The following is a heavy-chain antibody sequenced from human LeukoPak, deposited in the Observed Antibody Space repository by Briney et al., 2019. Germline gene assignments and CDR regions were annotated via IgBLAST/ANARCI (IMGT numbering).Heavy chain of an antibody. CDR3: AKNVVVKRYIDC. CDR2: ISGGGRTT. J-gene: IGHJ4*02. Sequence: GGSLRLSCAASGFTFSNHAMSWVRQAPGKGLQWVAVISGGGRTTEYADFVKGRFTISRDNSKNTLSLQMNSLTVEDTAIYFCAKNVVVKRYIDCWGQGTLVTVSS. CDR1: GFTFSNHA. D-gene: IGHD2-15*01. V-gene: IGHV3-23*01.